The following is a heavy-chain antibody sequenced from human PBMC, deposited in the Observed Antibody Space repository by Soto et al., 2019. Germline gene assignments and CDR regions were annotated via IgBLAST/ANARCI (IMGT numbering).Heavy chain of an antibody. D-gene: IGHD6-13*01. CDR1: GYTFTSYG. CDR2: ISAYNGNT. V-gene: IGHV1-18*01. J-gene: IGHJ6*02. Sequence: GASVKVSCKASGYTFTSYGISWVRQAPGQGLEWMGWISAYNGNTNYAQKLQGRVTMTTDTSTSTAYMELRSLRSDDTAVYYCARDISSSWFALMDVWGQGTTVTVSS. CDR3: ARDISSSWFALMDV.